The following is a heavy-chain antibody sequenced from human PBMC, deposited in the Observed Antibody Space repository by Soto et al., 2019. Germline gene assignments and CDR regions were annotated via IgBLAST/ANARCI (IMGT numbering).Heavy chain of an antibody. V-gene: IGHV3-30*04. J-gene: IGHJ4*02. CDR1: GFTFSDYA. Sequence: QVRLEESGGRVVQPGTSLRLSCAASGFTFSDYAMHWIRQAPGKGLEWVAVISYEGSEIYYSDSVKGRFTISRDNTMNTVYLQMSSVSRDDTAVYYCARTYYDFWSGFSDWGQGALVTVSS. CDR3: ARTYYDFWSGFSD. D-gene: IGHD3-3*01. CDR2: ISYEGSEI.